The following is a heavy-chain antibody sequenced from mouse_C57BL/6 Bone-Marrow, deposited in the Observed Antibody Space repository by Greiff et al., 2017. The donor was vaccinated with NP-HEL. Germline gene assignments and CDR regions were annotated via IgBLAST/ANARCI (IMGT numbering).Heavy chain of an antibody. V-gene: IGHV10-1*01. CDR2: IRSKSNNYAT. D-gene: IGHD2-3*01. CDR3: VRRVYVGYSLDY. J-gene: IGHJ2*01. Sequence: DVKLVESGGGLVQPKGSLKLSCAASGFSFNTYAMNWVRQAPGKGLEWVARIRSKSNNYATYYADSLKDRFTISRDDSESMLYLQMNNLKTEDTAFFCGVRRVYVGYSLDYGGQAPPPTAPS. CDR1: GFSFNTYA.